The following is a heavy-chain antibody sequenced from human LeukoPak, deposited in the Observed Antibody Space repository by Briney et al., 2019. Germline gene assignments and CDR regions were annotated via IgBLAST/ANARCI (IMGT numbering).Heavy chain of an antibody. D-gene: IGHD3-9*01. CDR3: ASGIAYYDILTGYSHSFDY. CDR2: IYYSGST. V-gene: IGHV4-39*07. CDR1: GGSISSSSYY. J-gene: IGHJ4*02. Sequence: KPSETLSLTCTVSGGSISSSSYYWGWIRQPPGKGLEWIGSIYYSGSTYYNPSLKSRVTISVDTSKNQFSLKLSSVTAADTAVYYCASGIAYYDILTGYSHSFDYWGQGTLVTVSS.